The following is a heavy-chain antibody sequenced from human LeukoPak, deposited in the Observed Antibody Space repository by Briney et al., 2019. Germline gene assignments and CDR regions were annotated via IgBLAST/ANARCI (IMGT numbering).Heavy chain of an antibody. CDR1: GFTFSTYA. Sequence: GGSLRLSCAASGFTFSTYAMNWVRQAPGKGLEWVSAISGSGGSTYYADSVKGRFTISRDNSKNTLYLQMNSLRAEDTAVYYCAKGVKVPLLRYFSYYMDVWGKGTTVTISS. D-gene: IGHD3-9*01. V-gene: IGHV3-23*01. J-gene: IGHJ6*03. CDR2: ISGSGGST. CDR3: AKGVKVPLLRYFSYYMDV.